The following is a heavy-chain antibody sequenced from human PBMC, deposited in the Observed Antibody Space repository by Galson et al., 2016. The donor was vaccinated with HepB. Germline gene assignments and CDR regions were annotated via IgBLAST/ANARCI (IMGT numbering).Heavy chain of an antibody. D-gene: IGHD1-26*01. CDR1: GFTFSDYY. Sequence: SLRLSCAASGFTFSDYYMSWIRQTPGKGLEWVSYISSSGSTIYYADSVKGRFTISRDNAKNSLYLQMNSLRAEDTAVYYCARANLFEEGSGSYFEDYYYGMDVRGQGTTVTVSS. CDR2: ISSSGSTI. V-gene: IGHV3-11*01. CDR3: ARANLFEEGSGSYFEDYYYGMDV. J-gene: IGHJ6*02.